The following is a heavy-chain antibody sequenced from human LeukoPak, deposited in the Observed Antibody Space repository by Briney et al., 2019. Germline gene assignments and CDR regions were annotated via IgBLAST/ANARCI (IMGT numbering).Heavy chain of an antibody. CDR2: IKEDGSEK. J-gene: IGHJ4*02. D-gene: IGHD4-17*01. CDR3: ARQTTVATRDLFDF. CDR1: GFSFSTYW. Sequence: GGSLRLSCAASGFSFSTYWMSWGRQASGKGLEWVATIKEDGSEKYYVHSVKGRFTISRDNAKNSRYLQMNSLRAEDTAVYYCARQTTVATRDLFDFWGQGILVTVSS. V-gene: IGHV3-7*01.